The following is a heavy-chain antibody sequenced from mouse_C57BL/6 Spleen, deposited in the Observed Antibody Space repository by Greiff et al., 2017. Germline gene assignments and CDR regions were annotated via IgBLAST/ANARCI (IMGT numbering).Heavy chain of an antibody. CDR2: INPNNGGT. Sequence: VKLQESGPELVKPGASVTIPCKASGYTFTDYNMDWVKQSHGKSLEWIGDINPNNGGTIYNQKFKGKATLTVDKSSSTAYMELRSLTSEDTAVYYCARRGDYWGQGTSVTVSS. CDR3: ARRGDY. V-gene: IGHV1-18*01. J-gene: IGHJ4*01. CDR1: GYTFTDYN.